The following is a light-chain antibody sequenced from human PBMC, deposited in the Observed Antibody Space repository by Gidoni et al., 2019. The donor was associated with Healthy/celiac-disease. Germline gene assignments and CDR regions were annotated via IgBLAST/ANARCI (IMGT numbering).Light chain of an antibody. V-gene: IGKV4-1*01. CDR1: QSVLYSSNNKNY. J-gene: IGKJ1*01. CDR3: QQYYSTPPT. Sequence: DIVMTQYQDYLAVSLGERATINCKSSQSVLYSSNNKNYLAWYQQKPGQPPKLLIYWSSTRESGVPDRFSGSGSGTDFTLTISSLQAEDVAVYYCQQYYSTPPTFGQGTKVEIK. CDR2: WSS.